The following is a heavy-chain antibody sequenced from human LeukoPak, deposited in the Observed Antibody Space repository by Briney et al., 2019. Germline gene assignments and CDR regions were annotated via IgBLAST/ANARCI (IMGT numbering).Heavy chain of an antibody. V-gene: IGHV1-2*02. CDR3: ARSPDILTGENFDY. Sequence: ASVKVSCTASGYTFTDYYMHWVRQAPGQGLEWMGWINPNSGGTNYAQKFYARVTMTRDTSISTAYMELSRLRSDDTAVFYCARSPDILTGENFDYWGQGTLVTVSS. D-gene: IGHD3-9*01. CDR2: INPNSGGT. J-gene: IGHJ4*02. CDR1: GYTFTDYY.